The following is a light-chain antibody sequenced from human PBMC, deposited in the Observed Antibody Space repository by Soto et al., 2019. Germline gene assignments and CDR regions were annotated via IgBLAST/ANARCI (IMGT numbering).Light chain of an antibody. CDR1: SSNIGNNY. Sequence: QSVLTQSPSVSAAPGQRVTISCSGSSSNIGNNYVSWYRQLPGTAPKLLIYDNNRRPSGISDRFSGSKSGTSATLDITGLQTGDEADYYCGTWDSSLNGVVFGGGTKLTVL. CDR2: DNN. J-gene: IGLJ2*01. CDR3: GTWDSSLNGVV. V-gene: IGLV1-51*01.